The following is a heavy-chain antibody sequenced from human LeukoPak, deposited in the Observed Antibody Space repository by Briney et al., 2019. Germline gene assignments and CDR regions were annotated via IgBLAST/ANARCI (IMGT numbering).Heavy chain of an antibody. CDR3: AKEPPDDPVAVAEGITFDY. D-gene: IGHD6-19*01. CDR2: IRSKANSYAT. Sequence: GGSLRLSCAASGFTFSGSAMHWVRQASGKGLEWVGRIRSKANSYATAYAASAKGRFTISRDNSKNTLYLQMNSLRAEDTAVYYCAKEPPDDPVAVAEGITFDYWGQGTLVTVSS. V-gene: IGHV3-73*01. CDR1: GFTFSGSA. J-gene: IGHJ4*02.